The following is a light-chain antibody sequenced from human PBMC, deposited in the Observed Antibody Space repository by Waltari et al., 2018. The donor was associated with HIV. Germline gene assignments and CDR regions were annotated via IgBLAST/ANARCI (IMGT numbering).Light chain of an antibody. J-gene: IGLJ2*01. CDR2: RSY. V-gene: IGLV1-47*01. CDR3: AVWDDNLNVV. Sequence: QSVLTKPPSASGTPGQGVTISCSGGSARHFVYWYQVLPGTAPKLLIQRSYQRASGVPDRFSGSKSGTSASLAISGLRSEDEADYYCAVWDDNLNVVFGGGTKLTVL. CDR1: SARHF.